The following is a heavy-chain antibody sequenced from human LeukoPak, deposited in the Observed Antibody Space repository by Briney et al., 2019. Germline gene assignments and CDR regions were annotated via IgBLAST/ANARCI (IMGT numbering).Heavy chain of an antibody. D-gene: IGHD3-10*01. CDR3: VSLRVSTVRDSFDL. CDR2: IKKDGSVG. CDR1: GFAFDIYW. V-gene: IGHV3-7*01. Sequence: PGGSLRLSCAASGFAFDIYWMTWVRQAPGKGLEWVANIKKDGSVGQYVDAVRGRFTVSRDNAKNSLYLQMNSLRADDTAVYYCVSLRVSTVRDSFDLWGQGTMVTVYS. J-gene: IGHJ3*01.